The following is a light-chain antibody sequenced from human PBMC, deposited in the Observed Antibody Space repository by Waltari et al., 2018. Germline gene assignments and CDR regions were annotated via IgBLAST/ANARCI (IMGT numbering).Light chain of an antibody. CDR1: QSVSSY. V-gene: IGKV3-11*01. CDR3: QQRSNCPWT. Sequence: EIVLTQSPATLSLSPGERATLSCRASQSVSSYLAWYQQKPGQAPRLLIYDASNSATGLPARFSGSGSGTDFTLTISSLEPEDFAVYYCQQRSNCPWTFGQGTKVEIK. J-gene: IGKJ1*01. CDR2: DAS.